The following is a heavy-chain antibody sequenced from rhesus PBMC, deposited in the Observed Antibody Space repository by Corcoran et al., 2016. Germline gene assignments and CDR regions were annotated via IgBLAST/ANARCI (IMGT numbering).Heavy chain of an antibody. Sequence: QVQLQESGPGVVKPSATLSLTCAVSVGSISDSYRWSWICQPPGKGLEWIGYIYGSSTSTNYNPSLKSRVTISKDTSKNQFSLKLSSVTAADTAVYYCARDQKLQLDYWGQGVLVTVSS. CDR3: ARDQKLQLDY. CDR1: VGSISDSYR. J-gene: IGHJ4*01. V-gene: IGHV4S10*01. CDR2: IYGSSTST. D-gene: IGHD5-12*01.